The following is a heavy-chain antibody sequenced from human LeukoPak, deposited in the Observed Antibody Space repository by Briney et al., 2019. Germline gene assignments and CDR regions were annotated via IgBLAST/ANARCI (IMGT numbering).Heavy chain of an antibody. J-gene: IGHJ4*02. V-gene: IGHV3-23*01. CDR2: ISGSGGST. Sequence: PGGSLRLSCAASGFTFSSYAMSWVRQAPGKGLEWVSAISGSGGSTYYADSVKGRFTISRDNSKNTLYLQMNSLRAEDTAVYYCAIDAYDSSKEKRGASDYWGQGTLVTVSS. D-gene: IGHD3-3*01. CDR1: GFTFSSYA. CDR3: AIDAYDSSKEKRGASDY.